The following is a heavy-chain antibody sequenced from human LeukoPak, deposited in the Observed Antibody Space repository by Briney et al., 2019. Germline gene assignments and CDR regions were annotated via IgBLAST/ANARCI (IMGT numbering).Heavy chain of an antibody. D-gene: IGHD3-22*01. CDR2: IWYDGSNK. J-gene: IGHJ4*02. Sequence: GGSLRLSCAASGFTFSSYGMHWVRQAPGKGLEWVAVIWYDGSNKYYADSVKGRFTISRDNSKNTLYLQMNSLRAEDTAVYYCARDQDDSSGYYPLVYWGQGTLITVSS. CDR1: GFTFSSYG. V-gene: IGHV3-33*01. CDR3: ARDQDDSSGYYPLVY.